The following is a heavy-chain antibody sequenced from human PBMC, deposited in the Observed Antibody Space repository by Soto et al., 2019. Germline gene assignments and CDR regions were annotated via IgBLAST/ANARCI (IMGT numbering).Heavy chain of an antibody. D-gene: IGHD1-26*01. V-gene: IGHV3-72*01. CDR2: TRNKANSYTT. CDR3: ARRGLHYSDY. J-gene: IGHJ4*02. CDR1: GFTLRDQY. Sequence: EVQLVESGGGLVQPGGSLRLSCAASGFTLRDQYMDWVRQAPGQGLEWVGRTRNKANSYTTEYAASVRGRFTISRDDSGNSLHLQMNSLKTDDTAVYFCARRGLHYSDYGGQVPLVTVS.